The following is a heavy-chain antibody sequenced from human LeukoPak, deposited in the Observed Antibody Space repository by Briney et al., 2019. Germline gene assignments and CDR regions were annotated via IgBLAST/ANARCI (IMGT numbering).Heavy chain of an antibody. Sequence: SETLSLTCTVSGGSISSYYWSWIRQPPGKGLEWIGYIYYSGSTYYNPSLKSRVTISVDTSKNQFSLKLSSVTAADTAVYYCARGKIVVVLDAFDIWGQGTMVTVSS. D-gene: IGHD3-22*01. CDR1: GGSISSYY. CDR2: IYYSGST. V-gene: IGHV4-30-4*08. CDR3: ARGKIVVVLDAFDI. J-gene: IGHJ3*02.